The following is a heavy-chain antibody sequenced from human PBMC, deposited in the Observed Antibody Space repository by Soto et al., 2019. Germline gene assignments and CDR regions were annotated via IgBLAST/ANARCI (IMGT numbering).Heavy chain of an antibody. V-gene: IGHV1-18*04. CDR3: ARVNYDSQKVYYGMDV. D-gene: IGHD3-22*01. CDR2: ISAYNGNT. CDR1: GYTFTSYG. J-gene: IGHJ6*02. Sequence: QVQLVQSGAEVKKPGASVKVSCKASGYTFTSYGISWVRQAPGQGLEWMGWISAYNGNTNSAQKLQGRVTMTTDTSTSTAYMELRSLRSEDTAVYYCARVNYDSQKVYYGMDVWGQGTTVTVSS.